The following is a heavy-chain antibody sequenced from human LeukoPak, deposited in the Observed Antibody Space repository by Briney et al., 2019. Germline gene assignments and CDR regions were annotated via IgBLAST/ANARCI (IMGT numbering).Heavy chain of an antibody. CDR3: ARLCYYYDSSGYYPCFDY. D-gene: IGHD3-22*01. Sequence: GGSLRLSCAASGFTFSSYAMSWVRQAPGKGLEWVSAISGSGGSTYYADSVKGRFTISRDNAKNSLYLQMNSLRAEDTAVYYCARLCYYYDSSGYYPCFDYWGQGTLVTVSS. J-gene: IGHJ4*02. CDR1: GFTFSSYA. V-gene: IGHV3-23*01. CDR2: ISGSGGST.